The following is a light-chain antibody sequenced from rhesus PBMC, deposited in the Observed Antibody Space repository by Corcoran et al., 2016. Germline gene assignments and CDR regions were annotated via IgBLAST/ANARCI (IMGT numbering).Light chain of an antibody. CDR2: GAS. CDR1: QGISSW. Sequence: DIQMTQSPSSLSASVGDKVTITCRASQGISSWLAWYQQKPGKAPKLLIYGASSLQSGVPSRYSGNGSGTDYTLTIRSLQPEYFATYYCQQGYNTPFTFGPGTKLDIK. V-gene: IGKV1-18*01. J-gene: IGKJ3*01. CDR3: QQGYNTPFT.